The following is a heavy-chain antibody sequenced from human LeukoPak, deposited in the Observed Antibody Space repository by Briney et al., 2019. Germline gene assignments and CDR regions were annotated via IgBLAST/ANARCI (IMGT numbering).Heavy chain of an antibody. J-gene: IGHJ4*02. CDR2: IYSGGST. CDR3: AKDGTYYDILTGGYFDY. V-gene: IGHV3-53*05. CDR1: GFTVSSNY. Sequence: GGSLRLSCAASGFTVSSNYMSWVRQAPGKGLEWVSVIYSGGSTYYADSVKGRFTISRDNSKNTLYLQMNSLRAEDTAVYYCAKDGTYYDILTGGYFDYWGQGTLVTVSS. D-gene: IGHD3-9*01.